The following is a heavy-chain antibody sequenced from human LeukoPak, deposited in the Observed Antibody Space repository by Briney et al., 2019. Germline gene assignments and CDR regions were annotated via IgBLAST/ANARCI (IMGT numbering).Heavy chain of an antibody. CDR1: GYTFTSHG. D-gene: IGHD3-22*01. CDR3: AGGASSYYDSSDYFDY. CDR2: ISVYNGNT. Sequence: GASVKVSCKASGYTFTSHGISWVRQAPGQGPEWMGWISVYNGNTNYAQKLQGRVTMTTDTSTSTAYMELRSLRSDDTAVYYCAGGASSYYDSSDYFDYWGPGTLVTVSP. V-gene: IGHV1-18*01. J-gene: IGHJ4*02.